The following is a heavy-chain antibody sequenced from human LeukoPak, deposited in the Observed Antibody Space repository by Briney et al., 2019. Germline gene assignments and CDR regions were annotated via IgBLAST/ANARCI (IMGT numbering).Heavy chain of an antibody. CDR2: IWYDGSNK. Sequence: GGSLRLSCEASGFTFKNAWMNWVRQAPGKGLEWVAVIWYDGSNKYYADSVKGRFTISRDNSKNTLYLQMNSLRAEDTAVYYCARGYNWNDRFDYWGQGTLVTVSS. D-gene: IGHD1-1*01. J-gene: IGHJ4*02. CDR3: ARGYNWNDRFDY. CDR1: GFTFKNAW. V-gene: IGHV3-33*08.